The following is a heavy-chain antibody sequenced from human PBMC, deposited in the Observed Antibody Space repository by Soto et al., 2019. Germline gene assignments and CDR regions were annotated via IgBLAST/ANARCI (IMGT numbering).Heavy chain of an antibody. CDR3: ARATRYDYIWGSYRPYDY. V-gene: IGHV4-31*03. CDR1: GGSISSGGYY. J-gene: IGHJ4*02. D-gene: IGHD3-16*02. CDR2: IYYSGST. Sequence: TLSLTCTVSGGSISSGGYYWSWIRQHPGKGLEWIGYIYYSGSTYYNPSLKSRVTISVDTSKNLFSLKLSSVTAADTAVYYCARATRYDYIWGSYRPYDYWGQGTLVTVSS.